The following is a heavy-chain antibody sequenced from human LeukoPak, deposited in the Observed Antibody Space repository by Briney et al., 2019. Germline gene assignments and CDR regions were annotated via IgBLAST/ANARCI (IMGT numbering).Heavy chain of an antibody. CDR1: GFTFTNCA. Sequence: GGSLRLSCAASGFTFTNCAMTWVRQAPGKGLEWVSSISGSGTSTYYADSVKGRFTISRDNSKNTLYLHMNSLRAEDTAVYYCAKRGAEVGVSVTPGDYWGQGTLVTVSA. J-gene: IGHJ4*02. D-gene: IGHD3-16*02. CDR3: AKRGAEVGVSVTPGDY. CDR2: ISGSGTST. V-gene: IGHV3-23*01.